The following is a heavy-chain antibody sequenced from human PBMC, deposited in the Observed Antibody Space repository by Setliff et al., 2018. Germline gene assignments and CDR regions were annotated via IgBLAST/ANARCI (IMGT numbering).Heavy chain of an antibody. D-gene: IGHD3-10*01. CDR1: GFIVNNNE. J-gene: IGHJ4*02. CDR2: TYSGGET. CDR3: RVWLGDLSRGY. Sequence: GGSLRLSCAASGFIVNNNEMSWVRQAPGKGLEWLSVTYSGGETKYADSVNGRFTISRDASENSISLQMNSLRVDDTAVYFCRVWLGDLSRGYWGQGTLVTVSS. V-gene: IGHV3-53*01.